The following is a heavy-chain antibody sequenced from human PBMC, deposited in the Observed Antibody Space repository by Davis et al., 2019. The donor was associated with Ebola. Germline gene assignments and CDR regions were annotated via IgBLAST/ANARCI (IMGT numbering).Heavy chain of an antibody. CDR2: TYYSSKWYH. V-gene: IGHV6-1*01. CDR1: GDSVSVNSRG. J-gene: IGHJ6*02. D-gene: IGHD6-19*01. Sequence: HSQTLSLTCAISGDSVSVNSRGCNWIRQSPTRGIEWLGRTYYSSKWYHNYAAYVKSRITINPDTSKNQFSLQLNSVTPEDTAVYYCARGWFRSYMDVWGQGTTITVSS. CDR3: ARGWFRSYMDV.